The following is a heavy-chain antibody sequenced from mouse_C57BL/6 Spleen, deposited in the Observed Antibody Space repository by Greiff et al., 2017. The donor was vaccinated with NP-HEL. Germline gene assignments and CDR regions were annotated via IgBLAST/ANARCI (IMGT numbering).Heavy chain of an antibody. J-gene: IGHJ2*01. Sequence: EVQVVESGGGLVKPGGSLKLSCAASGFTFSDYGMHWVRQAPEKGLEWVAYISSGSSTIYYADTVKGRFTISRDNAKNTLFLQMTSLRSEDTAMYYCARRAGPPDYWGQGTTLTVSS. CDR2: ISSGSSTI. D-gene: IGHD3-3*01. CDR1: GFTFSDYG. CDR3: ARRAGPPDY. V-gene: IGHV5-17*01.